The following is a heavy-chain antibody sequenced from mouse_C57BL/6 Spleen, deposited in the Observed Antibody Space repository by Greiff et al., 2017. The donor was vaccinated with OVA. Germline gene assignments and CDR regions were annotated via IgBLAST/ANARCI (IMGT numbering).Heavy chain of an antibody. CDR2: INPNNGGT. CDR3: ARYPYDYEFAY. D-gene: IGHD2-4*01. CDR1: GYTFTDYN. Sequence: VQLKESGPELVKPGASVKMSCKASGYTFTDYNMHWVKQSHGKSLEWIGYINPNNGGTSYNQKFKGKATLTVNKSSSTAYMELRSLTSEDSAVYYCARYPYDYEFAYWGQGTLVTVSA. V-gene: IGHV1-22*01. J-gene: IGHJ3*01.